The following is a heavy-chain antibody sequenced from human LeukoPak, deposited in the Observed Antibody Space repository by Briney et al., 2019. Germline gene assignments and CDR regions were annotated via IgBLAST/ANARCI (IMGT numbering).Heavy chain of an antibody. Sequence: PGGSLRLSCAASGFTFSGSAMHWVRQASGKGLEWVGRIRSKANSYATAYAAPVKGRFTISRDDSKSTAYLQMNSLKTEDTAVYYCTRLSVEMATIGFDYWGQGTLVTVSS. CDR2: IRSKANSYAT. J-gene: IGHJ4*02. D-gene: IGHD5-24*01. CDR3: TRLSVEMATIGFDY. V-gene: IGHV3-73*01. CDR1: GFTFSGSA.